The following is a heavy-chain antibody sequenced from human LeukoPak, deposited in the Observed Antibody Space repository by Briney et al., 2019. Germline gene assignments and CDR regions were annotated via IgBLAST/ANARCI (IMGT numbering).Heavy chain of an antibody. D-gene: IGHD2-15*01. V-gene: IGHV3-7*01. CDR2: INQDGSEK. J-gene: IGHJ4*02. Sequence: GGSLRLSCAASGFTFSSYRMSWVRQAPGKGLEWVANINQDGSEKYYVDSVKGRFTISRDNAKNSLYLQMNSLRAEDTAVYYCAREPYSYCSGGSCYTLAPWYWGQGTLVTVSS. CDR3: AREPYSYCSGGSCYTLAPWY. CDR1: GFTFSSYR.